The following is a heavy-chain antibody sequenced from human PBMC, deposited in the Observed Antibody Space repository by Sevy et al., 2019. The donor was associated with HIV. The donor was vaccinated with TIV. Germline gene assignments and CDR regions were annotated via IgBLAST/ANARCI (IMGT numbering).Heavy chain of an antibody. V-gene: IGHV3-7*01. CDR1: GFTFSTYW. Sequence: GGSLRLSCAASGFTFSTYWMSWVRQAPGKGLEWVANIKQDGSEKYYVDSVKGRFTISRDNAKNSLYLQMNGLRAEDTAVYYCAGDSRGAFDIWGQGTMVTVSS. CDR2: IKQDGSEK. CDR3: AGDSRGAFDI. J-gene: IGHJ3*02.